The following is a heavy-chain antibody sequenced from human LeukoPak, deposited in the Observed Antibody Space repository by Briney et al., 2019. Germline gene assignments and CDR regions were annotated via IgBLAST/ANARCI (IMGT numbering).Heavy chain of an antibody. CDR2: IYYSGSS. V-gene: IGHV4-59*08. J-gene: IGHJ5*02. Sequence: SETLSLTCTVSGVSISSDYWSWIRLPPGKGLEWIGYIYYSGSSNYNPSPKSRVTMSVDTSKNQFSLKLTSVTAADTAVYYCARRLRQNLFDPWGQGTLVTVSS. CDR1: GVSISSDY. CDR3: ARRLRQNLFDP. D-gene: IGHD4-17*01.